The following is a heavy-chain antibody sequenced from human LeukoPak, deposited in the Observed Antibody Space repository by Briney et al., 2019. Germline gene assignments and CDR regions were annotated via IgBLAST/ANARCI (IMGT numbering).Heavy chain of an antibody. CDR1: GFTFSSYA. CDR2: ISGSGGST. V-gene: IGHV3-23*01. CDR3: AKVAPYGNYLFHY. Sequence: GGSLRLSCAASGFTFSSYAMSWVRQAPGKGLEWVSGISGSGGSTNYADSVKGRFTIARDNSKNTLYLQRNSMGAEDTAVYYCAKVAPYGNYLFHYWGQGTRVTVSS. D-gene: IGHD1-7*01. J-gene: IGHJ4*02.